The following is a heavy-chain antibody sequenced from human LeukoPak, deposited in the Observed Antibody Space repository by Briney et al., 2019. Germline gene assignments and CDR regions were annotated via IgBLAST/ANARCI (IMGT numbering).Heavy chain of an antibody. Sequence: QPGGSLLLSCAASGFTFSSYAMSWARQAPGKGLEWVSAISGSGDSTYYADSVKGRFTISRDNSKNTLYLQMNSLRAEDTAIYYCAKDASNYLSNWFDPWGQGTLVTVSS. J-gene: IGHJ5*02. CDR1: GFTFSSYA. V-gene: IGHV3-23*01. CDR2: ISGSGDST. CDR3: AKDASNYLSNWFDP. D-gene: IGHD4-11*01.